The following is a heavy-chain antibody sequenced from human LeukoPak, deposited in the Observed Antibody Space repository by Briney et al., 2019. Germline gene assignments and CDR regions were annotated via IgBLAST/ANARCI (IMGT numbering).Heavy chain of an antibody. J-gene: IGHJ6*02. CDR1: GYTFTSYD. Sequence: ASVKVSCKASGYTFTSYDINWVRQATGHGLEWMGWMNPNSGNTGYAQTFQGRVTMTRNTSISTAYMELSSLRSEDTAVYYCARGLVKVRFGHYYYYGMDVWGQGTTVTVSS. CDR2: MNPNSGNT. CDR3: ARGLVKVRFGHYYYYGMDV. D-gene: IGHD3-3*01. V-gene: IGHV1-8*01.